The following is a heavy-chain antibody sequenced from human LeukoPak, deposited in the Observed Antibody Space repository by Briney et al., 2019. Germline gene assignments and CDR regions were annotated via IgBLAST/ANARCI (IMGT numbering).Heavy chain of an antibody. CDR2: ISWNSGSI. CDR1: EFTFDDYA. Sequence: GGSLRLSCAASEFTFDDYAMHWVRQAPGKGLEWVSGISWNSGSIGYADSVKGRFTISRDNAKNSLSLQMNSLRGEDTALYYCAKASAMGLRLGVSSLPLFDYWGQGTLVTVSS. J-gene: IGHJ4*02. V-gene: IGHV3-9*01. CDR3: AKASAMGLRLGVSSLPLFDY. D-gene: IGHD3-16*02.